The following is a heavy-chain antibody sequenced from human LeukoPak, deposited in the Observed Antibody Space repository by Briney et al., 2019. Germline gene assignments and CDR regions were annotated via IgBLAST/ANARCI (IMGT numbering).Heavy chain of an antibody. D-gene: IGHD2-8*01. Sequence: ASVKVSCKASGYTFTSYGISWVRQAPGQGLEWMGWISAYNGNTNYAQKLQGRVTMTTDTSTSTAYMELRSLRSDDTAVYYCARTPRLCTNGVCIDAFDIWGQGTMVTVSS. J-gene: IGHJ3*02. V-gene: IGHV1-18*01. CDR2: ISAYNGNT. CDR3: ARTPRLCTNGVCIDAFDI. CDR1: GYTFTSYG.